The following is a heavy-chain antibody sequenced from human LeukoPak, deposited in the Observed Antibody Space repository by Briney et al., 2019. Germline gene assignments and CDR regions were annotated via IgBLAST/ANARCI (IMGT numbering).Heavy chain of an antibody. Sequence: GSLRLSCATSGFTFSAYSMNWVRQPPGKGLEWIGTISYSGSTYYNASLISRMSMSVDTSKNRFSLTLTSVTAADTCVYYCARLSKPGSFGSWGQGALVTVSS. D-gene: IGHD1-14*01. CDR1: GFTFSAYS. CDR2: ISYSGST. V-gene: IGHV4-59*04. CDR3: ARLSKPGSFGS. J-gene: IGHJ4*02.